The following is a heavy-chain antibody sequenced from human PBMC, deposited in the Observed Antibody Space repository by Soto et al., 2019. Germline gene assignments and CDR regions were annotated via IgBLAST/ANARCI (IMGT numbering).Heavy chain of an antibody. J-gene: IGHJ4*02. V-gene: IGHV3-23*01. CDR1: GFTFSNFA. D-gene: IGHD3-22*01. CDR3: AKPLYYYDSSGYSKCYDY. Sequence: GGSLRLSCAVSGFTFSNFAMSWVRQAPGKGLEWVSAITGSGGSTYYADSVKGRFTTSRDNSKNMLYLQMNSLRAEDTAVYYCAKPLYYYDSSGYSKCYDYWGQGTLVTVSS. CDR2: ITGSGGST.